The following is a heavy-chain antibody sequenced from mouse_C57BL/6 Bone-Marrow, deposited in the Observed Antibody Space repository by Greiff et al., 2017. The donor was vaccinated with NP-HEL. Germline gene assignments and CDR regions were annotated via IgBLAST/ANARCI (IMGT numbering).Heavy chain of an antibody. CDR1: GFTFSSYT. J-gene: IGHJ2*01. V-gene: IGHV5-9*01. CDR3: ARRYGSGWDRDY. Sequence: EVQLVESGGGLVKPGGSLKLSCAASGFTFSSYTMSWVRQTPEKRLEWVATISGGGGNTYYPDSVKGRFTISRDNAKNTLYLQMSSLRSEDTALYYCARRYGSGWDRDYWGQGTTLTVSS. D-gene: IGHD1-1*02. CDR2: ISGGGGNT.